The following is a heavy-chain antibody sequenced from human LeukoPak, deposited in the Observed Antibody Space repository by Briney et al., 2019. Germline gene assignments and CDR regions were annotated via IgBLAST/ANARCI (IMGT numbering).Heavy chain of an antibody. CDR1: GGTFSSYA. CDR3: ARDHGEYSYSSYYYMDV. CDR2: IIPIFGTA. J-gene: IGHJ6*03. V-gene: IGHV1-69*05. Sequence: SVKVSCKASGGTFSSYAISWVRQAPGQGLEWMGGIIPIFGTANYAQKFQGRVTITTDESTSTAYMELSSLRSEDTAVYYCARDHGEYSYSSYYYMDVWGKGTTVTVSS. D-gene: IGHD5-18*01.